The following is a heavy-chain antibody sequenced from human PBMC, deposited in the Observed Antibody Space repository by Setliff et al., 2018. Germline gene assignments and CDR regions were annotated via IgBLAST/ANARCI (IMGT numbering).Heavy chain of an antibody. Sequence: PGGSLRFSCAASGFTFRDYSMVWVRQVPGKGLEWVAGVIQVGSGVYADSVKGRSTISRDNSKNNFFLQINNLRAADTATYYCAKDRVNDGFWDFDSWGQGIVVTVSS. CDR3: AKDRVNDGFWDFDS. CDR2: VIQVGSG. CDR1: GFTFRDYS. J-gene: IGHJ4*02. D-gene: IGHD1-26*01. V-gene: IGHV3-23*01.